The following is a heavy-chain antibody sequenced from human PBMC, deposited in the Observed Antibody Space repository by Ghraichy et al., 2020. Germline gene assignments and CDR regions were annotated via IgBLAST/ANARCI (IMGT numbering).Heavy chain of an antibody. CDR1: GFTFSSYS. J-gene: IGHJ3*02. V-gene: IGHV3-21*01. D-gene: IGHD3-22*01. Sequence: GGSLRLSCAASGFTFSSYSMNWVRQAPGKGLEWVSSISSSSSYIYYADSVKGRFTISRDNAKNSLYLQMNSLRAEDTAVYYCARDTRSRGYFFGAFDIWGQGTMVTVSS. CDR2: ISSSSSYI. CDR3: ARDTRSRGYFFGAFDI.